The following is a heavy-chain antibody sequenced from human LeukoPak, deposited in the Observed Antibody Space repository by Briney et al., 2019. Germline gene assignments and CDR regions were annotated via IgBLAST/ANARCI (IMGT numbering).Heavy chain of an antibody. V-gene: IGHV1-2*04. Sequence: GASVKVSCKASGYTFTGYYMHWVRQAPGQGLEWMGWINPNSGGTNYAQKFQGWVTMTRDTSISTASMELSRLRSDDTAVYYCARAFEDYYDSSGPSVYYYYYGMDVWGQGTTVTVSS. J-gene: IGHJ6*02. CDR2: INPNSGGT. CDR1: GYTFTGYY. CDR3: ARAFEDYYDSSGPSVYYYYYGMDV. D-gene: IGHD3-22*01.